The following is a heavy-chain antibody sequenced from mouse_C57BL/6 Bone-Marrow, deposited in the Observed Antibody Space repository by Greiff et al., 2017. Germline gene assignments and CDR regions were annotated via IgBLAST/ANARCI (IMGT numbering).Heavy chain of an antibody. J-gene: IGHJ3*01. D-gene: IGHD1-1*01. CDR2: IDPSDSYT. Sequence: VQLQQPGAELVRPGTSVKLSCKASGYTFTSYWMHWVKQRPGQGLEWIGVIDPSDSYTNYHQKFKGKATLTVDTSSSTAYMQLSSLTSEDSAVYYCARWGTTVPFAYWGQGTLVTVSA. CDR1: GYTFTSYW. V-gene: IGHV1-59*01. CDR3: ARWGTTVPFAY.